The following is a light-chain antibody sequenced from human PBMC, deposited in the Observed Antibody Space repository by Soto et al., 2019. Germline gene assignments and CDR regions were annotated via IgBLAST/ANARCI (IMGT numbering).Light chain of an antibody. CDR2: GAS. Sequence: EVVLTQSPATLSSSPGERATLSCRASQNVRTFLDWYQQKPGQAPRLLIYGASNRATGIPARFSGSGSGTDFTLTISSLEPDDFAVYYCQQHSHWPPWTFGQGTRVEIK. CDR1: QNVRTF. CDR3: QQHSHWPPWT. J-gene: IGKJ1*01. V-gene: IGKV3-11*01.